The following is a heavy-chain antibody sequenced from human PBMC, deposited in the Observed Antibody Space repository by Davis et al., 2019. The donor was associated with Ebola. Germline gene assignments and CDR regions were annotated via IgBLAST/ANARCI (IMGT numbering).Heavy chain of an antibody. D-gene: IGHD2-15*01. CDR2: SRSKTYSYTT. V-gene: IGHV3-72*01. CDR3: ARGDIGVAATGWFDP. CDR1: GFIFSDHN. J-gene: IGHJ5*02. Sequence: GESLKISCETSGFIFSDHNMDCVRLAPGKGLEWIVRSRSKTYSYTTKYAASVEGRFTISKDESENSLYLQMNGLKTEDTAVYYCARGDIGVAATGWFDPSGKGTVVSVST.